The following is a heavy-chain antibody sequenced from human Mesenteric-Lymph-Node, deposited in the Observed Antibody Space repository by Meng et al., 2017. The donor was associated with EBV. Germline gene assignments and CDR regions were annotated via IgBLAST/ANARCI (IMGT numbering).Heavy chain of an antibody. CDR2: IHHSETA. D-gene: IGHD2-2*01. Sequence: QVQLRRWGAGLLQPTETLSHTFVMSGGSFRCDPWNRLRQAPGKGLEWIGKIHHSETADYNPSLEDRVVISADTSKNQFSLKLTSVTAADTAVYYCARQGYCRTTTCSTWFDPWGQGTLVTVSS. J-gene: IGHJ5*02. CDR3: ARQGYCRTTTCSTWFDP. V-gene: IGHV4-34*01. CDR1: GGSFRCDP.